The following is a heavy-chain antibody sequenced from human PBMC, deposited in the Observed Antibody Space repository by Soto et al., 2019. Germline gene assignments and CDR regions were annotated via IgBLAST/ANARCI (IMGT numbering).Heavy chain of an antibody. V-gene: IGHV3-30*18. D-gene: IGHD3-22*01. CDR3: AKATRPYYYDSSGYPLCDY. CDR1: GFTFSSYG. J-gene: IGHJ4*02. Sequence: QVQLVESGGGVVQPGRSLRLSCAASGFTFSSYGMHWVRQAPGKGLEWEAVISSDGSNKYYADSVKGRFTISRDNSKNTLYLQMHSLRAEDTAVYYCAKATRPYYYDSSGYPLCDYWGQGTLVTVSS. CDR2: ISSDGSNK.